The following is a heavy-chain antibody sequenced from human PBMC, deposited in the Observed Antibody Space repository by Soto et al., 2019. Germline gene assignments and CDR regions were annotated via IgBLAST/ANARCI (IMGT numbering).Heavy chain of an antibody. CDR3: ARESRSLYYDILTGPSLGRYYYGMDV. J-gene: IGHJ6*02. CDR1: WFTFTSYG. D-gene: IGHD3-9*01. CDR2: VSAYNGNT. V-gene: IGHV1-18*01. Sequence: GGPVEGSFQAFWFTFTSYGISWGRPGPGQRVEWMGWVSAYNGNTNYAQKLQGRVTMTTDTSTSTAYMELRSLRSDDTAVYYCARESRSLYYDILTGPSLGRYYYGMDVWGQGTTVTVSS.